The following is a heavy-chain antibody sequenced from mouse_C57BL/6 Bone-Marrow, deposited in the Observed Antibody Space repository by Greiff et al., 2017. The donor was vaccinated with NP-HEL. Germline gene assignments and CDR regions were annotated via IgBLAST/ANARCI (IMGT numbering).Heavy chain of an antibody. V-gene: IGHV1-15*01. D-gene: IGHD2-3*01. CDR2: IDPETGGT. CDR3: TRDGYYSFAY. J-gene: IGHJ3*01. Sequence: QVHVKQSGAELVRPGASVTLSCKASGYTFTDYEMHWVKQTPVHGLEWIGAIDPETGGTAYNQKFKGKAILTADKSSSTAYMELRSLTSEDSAVYYCTRDGYYSFAYWGQGTLVTVSA. CDR1: GYTFTDYE.